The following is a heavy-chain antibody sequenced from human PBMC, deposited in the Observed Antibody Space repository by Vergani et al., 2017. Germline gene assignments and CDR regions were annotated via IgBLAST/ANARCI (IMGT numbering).Heavy chain of an antibody. CDR3: ASRVHYDFWSGYYDSYFDY. V-gene: IGHV4-61*01. D-gene: IGHD3-3*01. J-gene: IGHJ4*02. Sequence: QVQLQESGPGLVKPSETLSLTCTVSGGSVSSGSYYWSWIRQPPGKGLEWIGYIYYSGSTNYNPSLKSRVTISVDTSKNQFSLKLISVTAADTAVYYCASRVHYDFWSGYYDSYFDYWGQGTLVTVSS. CDR1: GGSVSSGSYY. CDR2: IYYSGST.